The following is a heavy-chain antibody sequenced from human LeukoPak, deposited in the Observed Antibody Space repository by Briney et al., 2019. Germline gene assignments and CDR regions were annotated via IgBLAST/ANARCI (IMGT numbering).Heavy chain of an antibody. J-gene: IGHJ3*02. V-gene: IGHV4-59*08. CDR3: ARNWHDFAFDI. CDR1: GASISTYY. Sequence: SETLSLTCTVSGASISTYYWSWLRHPPGEGLEWIGYISHSGSAYYNPSLKSRVTISGDTSKNQFSLKVRSVTAADTAVYYCARNWHDFAFDIWGQGTMVTVSS. CDR2: ISHSGSA. D-gene: IGHD1-1*01.